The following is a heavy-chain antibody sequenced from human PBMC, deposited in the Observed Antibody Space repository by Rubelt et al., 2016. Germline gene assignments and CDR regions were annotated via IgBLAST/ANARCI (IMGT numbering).Heavy chain of an antibody. CDR2: INAGNGNT. V-gene: IGHV1-3*01. CDR1: GYTFTSYA. CDR3: ARDLGWDTAME. Sequence: QVQLVQSGAEVKKPGASVKVSCKASGYTFTSYAMHWVRQAPGHRLEWMGWINAGNGNTKYSPKFQGRVTITMDTSASTAYMERSSLRSEDTAVYYCARDLGWDTAMEWGQGTLVTVSS. D-gene: IGHD5-18*01. J-gene: IGHJ4*02.